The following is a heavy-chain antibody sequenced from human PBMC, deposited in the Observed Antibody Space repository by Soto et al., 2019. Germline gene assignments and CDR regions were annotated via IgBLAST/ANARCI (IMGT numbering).Heavy chain of an antibody. CDR3: ARVADCSGGRCYFSVDY. D-gene: IGHD2-15*01. CDR2: IYYSGST. CDR1: GGSISSGDYY. V-gene: IGHV4-30-4*01. J-gene: IGHJ4*02. Sequence: QVQLQESGPGLVKPSQTLSLTCTVSGGSISSGDYYWSWIRQPPGKGLEWIGYIYYSGSTYYNPSLKSRVTTSVDTSETQFSLKLSSVTAADTAVYYCARVADCSGGRCYFSVDYWGQGTLVTVS.